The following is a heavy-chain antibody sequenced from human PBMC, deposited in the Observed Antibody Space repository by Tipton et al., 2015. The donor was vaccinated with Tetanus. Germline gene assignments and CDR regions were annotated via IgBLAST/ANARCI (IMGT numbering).Heavy chain of an antibody. CDR2: INTDKGST. Sequence: QSGAEVKKPGASVKVSCKASGYTFTSFGINWVRQAPGQGLEWMGWINTDKGSTNYAQNLQGRVIMTTDTSTLTAYMELRSLRSDDTAVYYCARGSAFNYYNGLDVWGQGTTVTVSS. V-gene: IGHV1-18*01. CDR3: ARGSAFNYYNGLDV. CDR1: GYTFTSFG. J-gene: IGHJ6*02.